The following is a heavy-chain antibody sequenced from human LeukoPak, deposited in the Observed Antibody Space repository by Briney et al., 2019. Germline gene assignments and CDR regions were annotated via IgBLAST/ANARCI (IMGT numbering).Heavy chain of an antibody. CDR3: AKAAAGYYYYYYMDV. D-gene: IGHD6-13*01. V-gene: IGHV1-69*13. CDR1: GGTFSSYA. Sequence: SVKVSCKASGGTFSSYAISWVRQAPGQGLEWMGRIIPIFGTANYAQKFQGRVTITADESTSTAYMELSSLRSEDTVVYYCAKAAAGYYYYYYMDVWGKGTTVTVSS. CDR2: IIPIFGTA. J-gene: IGHJ6*03.